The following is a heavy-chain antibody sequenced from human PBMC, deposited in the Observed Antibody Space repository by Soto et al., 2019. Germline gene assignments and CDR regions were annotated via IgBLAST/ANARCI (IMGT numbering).Heavy chain of an antibody. V-gene: IGHV3-48*04. Sequence: PGGSLRLSCAASGFTFNSYTMAWVRQAPGKGLEWVSYISSSSSSTTYADSVQGRFTISRDNAKNTLYLQMNSLRAEDTAVYYCARGHYDSSGYHYGMDVWGQGTTVTVSS. D-gene: IGHD3-22*01. CDR1: GFTFNSYT. CDR3: ARGHYDSSGYHYGMDV. CDR2: ISSSSSST. J-gene: IGHJ6*02.